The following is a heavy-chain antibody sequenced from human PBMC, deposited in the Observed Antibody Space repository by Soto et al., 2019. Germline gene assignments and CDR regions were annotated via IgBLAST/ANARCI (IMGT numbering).Heavy chain of an antibody. V-gene: IGHV4-34*01. CDR2: INHSGST. J-gene: IGHJ6*02. Sequence: QVQLRKWGAGLLKPSETLSLTCAGYGGSVSGYYWSWVRPPPGKGLEWIGKINHSGSTNYNPSLKGRVTISVDTSKNQSFLKLSSVTAADTAVYYCARVSGIYYYGMDVWGQGTTVTVSS. CDR3: ARVSGIYYYGMDV. D-gene: IGHD3-10*01. CDR1: GGSVSGYY.